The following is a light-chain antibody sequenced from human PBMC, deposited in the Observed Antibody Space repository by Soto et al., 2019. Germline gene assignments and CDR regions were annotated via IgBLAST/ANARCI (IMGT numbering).Light chain of an antibody. CDR1: KLGDKY. CDR2: QDS. CDR3: QACDSSTASYV. J-gene: IGLJ1*01. Sequence: SYELTQPPSVSVSPGQTASITCSGDKLGDKYACWYQQKPGQSPVLVIYQDSKRPSGIPERFSGSNSGNTATLTISGTQAMDEADYYCQACDSSTASYVFGTGTKVTVL. V-gene: IGLV3-1*01.